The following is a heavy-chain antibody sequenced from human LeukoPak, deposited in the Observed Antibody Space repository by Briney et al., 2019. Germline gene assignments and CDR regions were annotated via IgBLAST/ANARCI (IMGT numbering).Heavy chain of an antibody. CDR1: GYTFTGYY. J-gene: IGHJ4*02. Sequence: ASVKVSCKASGYTFTGYYMHWVRRAPGQGLEWMGWINPNSGGTNYAQKFQGRVTMTRDTSISTAYMELSRLRSDDTAVYYCARGYYDSSGYYYVDPSHSEYYFDYWGQGTLVTVSS. D-gene: IGHD3-22*01. CDR3: ARGYYDSSGYYYVDPSHSEYYFDY. CDR2: INPNSGGT. V-gene: IGHV1-2*02.